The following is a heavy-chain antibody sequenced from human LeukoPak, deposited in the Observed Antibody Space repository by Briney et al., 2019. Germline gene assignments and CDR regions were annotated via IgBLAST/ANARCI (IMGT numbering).Heavy chain of an antibody. CDR2: IYHSGST. CDR1: GYSISSGYY. V-gene: IGHV4-38-2*02. Sequence: SETLSLTCTVSGYSISSGYYWGWIRQPPGKGLEWIGSIYHSGSTYYNPSLKSRVTISVDTTKNQFSLKLSSVTAADAAAYYCARHSVYDYVWGSYRSPGFDYWGQGTLVTVSS. D-gene: IGHD3-16*02. CDR3: ARHSVYDYVWGSYRSPGFDY. J-gene: IGHJ4*02.